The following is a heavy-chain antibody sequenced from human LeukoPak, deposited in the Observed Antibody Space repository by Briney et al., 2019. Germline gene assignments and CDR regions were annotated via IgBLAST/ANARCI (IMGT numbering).Heavy chain of an antibody. Sequence: GGSLRLSCTASGFTFGDYAMSWVRQAPGKGLGWVGFIRSKAYGGTTEYAASVKGRFTISRDDSKSIAYLQMNSLKTEDTAVYYCTRDPGPGYYYDSEDYWGQGTLVTVSS. J-gene: IGHJ4*02. CDR2: IRSKAYGGTT. CDR3: TRDPGPGYYYDSEDY. V-gene: IGHV3-49*04. D-gene: IGHD3-22*01. CDR1: GFTFGDYA.